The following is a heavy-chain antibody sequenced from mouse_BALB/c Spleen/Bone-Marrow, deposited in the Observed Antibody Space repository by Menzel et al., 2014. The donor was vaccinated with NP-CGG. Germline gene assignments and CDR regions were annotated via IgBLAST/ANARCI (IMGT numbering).Heavy chain of an antibody. J-gene: IGHJ4*01. V-gene: IGHV3-5*02. D-gene: IGHD1-1*02. CDR3: ARDGNYAMDY. CDR1: GISITTGNYR. CDR2: IYYSGTI. Sequence: EVMLVESGPGLVKPSQTVSLTCTVTGISITTGNYRWSWIRQFPGNKLEWIGYIYYSGTITYNPSLTSRTSITRDTSKNQFFLEVNSLTAEDTATYYCARDGNYAMDYWGQGTSVTVSS.